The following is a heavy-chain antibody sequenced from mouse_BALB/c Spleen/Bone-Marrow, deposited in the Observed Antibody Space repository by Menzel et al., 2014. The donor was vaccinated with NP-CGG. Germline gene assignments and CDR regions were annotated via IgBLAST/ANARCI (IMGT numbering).Heavy chain of an antibody. CDR2: IHYSGST. CDR3: ARSRIQLGLPFDY. D-gene: IGHD3-1*01. J-gene: IGHJ2*01. V-gene: IGHV3-1*02. CDR1: GYSITSGYS. Sequence: VQLKESGPDLVKPSQSLSLTCTVTGYSITSGYSWHWIRQFPGNKLEWMGYIHYSGSTNYNPSPKSRISITRDTSKNQFFLXLNSVTTEDTATYYCARSRIQLGLPFDYWGQGTTLIVSS.